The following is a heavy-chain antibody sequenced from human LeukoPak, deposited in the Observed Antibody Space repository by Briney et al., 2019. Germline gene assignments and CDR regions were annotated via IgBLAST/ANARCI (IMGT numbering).Heavy chain of an antibody. CDR3: ARGPPEKTYSDY. J-gene: IGHJ4*02. CDR2: MKPNNGDT. D-gene: IGHD4-11*01. Sequence: GASVKVSCKASGYTFTSYDINGVRQATGQGVEWMGWMKPNNGDTGYAHKFQGRVTMTRNTAINTAYLELNSLTSEDTAVYFCARGPPEKTYSDYWGQGTLVTVSS. V-gene: IGHV1-8*01. CDR1: GYTFTSYD.